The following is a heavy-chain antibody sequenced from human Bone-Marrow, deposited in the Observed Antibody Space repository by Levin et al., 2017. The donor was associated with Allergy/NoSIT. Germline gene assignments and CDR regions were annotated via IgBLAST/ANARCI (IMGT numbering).Heavy chain of an antibody. J-gene: IGHJ3*02. CDR2: ISSSSSYI. V-gene: IGHV3-21*01. Sequence: AGGSLRLSCAASGFTFSSYSMNWVRQAPGKGLESVSSISSSSSYIYYADSVKGRFTISRDNAKNSLYLQMNSLRAEDTAVYYCARESSSLEADAFDIWGQGTMVTVSS. D-gene: IGHD6-13*01. CDR3: ARESSSLEADAFDI. CDR1: GFTFSSYS.